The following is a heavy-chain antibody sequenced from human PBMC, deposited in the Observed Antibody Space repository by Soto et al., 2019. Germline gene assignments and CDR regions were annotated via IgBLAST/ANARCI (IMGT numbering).Heavy chain of an antibody. CDR3: ARGGGDIVLMVYAIIQYYFDY. D-gene: IGHD2-8*01. CDR2: IWYDGSNK. Sequence: QVQLVESGGGVVQPGRSLRLSCAASGFTFSSYGMHWVRQAPGKGLEWVAVIWYDGSNKYYADSVKGRFTISRDNSKNTLYLQMNSLRAEDTAVYYCARGGGDIVLMVYAIIQYYFDYWGQGTLVTVSS. J-gene: IGHJ4*02. V-gene: IGHV3-33*01. CDR1: GFTFSSYG.